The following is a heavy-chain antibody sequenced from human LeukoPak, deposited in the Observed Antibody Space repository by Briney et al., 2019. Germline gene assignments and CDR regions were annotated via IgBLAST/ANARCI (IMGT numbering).Heavy chain of an antibody. V-gene: IGHV1-2*06. Sequence: ASVKVSCKASGYSFTDYFLYWVRQAPGQGLEWMGRINPDAGDTNYAQTFQGRITMTRDTSISTAYMELSSLKSDDTAVYYCARLSTATRHWLADSDIWGQGTVVTASS. D-gene: IGHD6-19*01. J-gene: IGHJ3*02. CDR3: ARLSTATRHWLADSDI. CDR2: INPDAGDT. CDR1: GYSFTDYF.